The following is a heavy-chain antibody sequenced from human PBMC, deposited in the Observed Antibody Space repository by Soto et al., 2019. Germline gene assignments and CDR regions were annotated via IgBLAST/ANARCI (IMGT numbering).Heavy chain of an antibody. D-gene: IGHD3-16*02. CDR3: ARDFYVWGSYRGYYYYGMDV. Sequence: GASVKGSCKASGYTFTSYYMHWVRQAPGQGLEWMGIINPSGGSTSYAQKFQGRVTMTRDTSTSTVYMELSSLRSEDTAVYYCARDFYVWGSYRGYYYYGMDVWGQGTTVTVSS. CDR1: GYTFTSYY. V-gene: IGHV1-46*01. J-gene: IGHJ6*02. CDR2: INPSGGST.